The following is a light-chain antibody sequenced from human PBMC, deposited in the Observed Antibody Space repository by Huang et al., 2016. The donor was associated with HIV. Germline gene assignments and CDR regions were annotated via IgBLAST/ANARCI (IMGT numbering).Light chain of an antibody. V-gene: IGKV3-20*01. J-gene: IGKJ3*01. CDR2: GAS. CDR3: QQYDSSPFT. CDR1: QSVSSSY. Sequence: EIVLTQSPGTLSLSPGERATLSCRASQSVSSSYLAWYQQKPGQAPRLLIYGASSRATGIPDRFSGSGSGTDFTLTISRREPADFAVYYCQQYDSSPFTFGPGTKVDIK.